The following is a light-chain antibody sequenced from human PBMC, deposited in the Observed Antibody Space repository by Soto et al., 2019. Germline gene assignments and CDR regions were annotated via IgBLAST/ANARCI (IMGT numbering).Light chain of an antibody. CDR1: SSDVGGYNY. CDR2: DVS. V-gene: IGLV2-14*01. CDR3: SSYTSSSTVV. Sequence: QSALTQPASVSGSPGQSITISCTGTSSDVGGYNYVSWYQQHPGKAPKLMIYDVSNRPSGVSNRFSGSKSGNTASLTISGLQADDAADYYCSSYTSSSTVVFGGGTKVTVL. J-gene: IGLJ2*01.